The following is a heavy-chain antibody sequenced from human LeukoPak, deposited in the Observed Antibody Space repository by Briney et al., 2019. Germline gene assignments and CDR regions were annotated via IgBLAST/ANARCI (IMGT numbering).Heavy chain of an antibody. CDR3: ARFTVLTGYYNDY. Sequence: PSETLSLTCAVYGGSFSGYYWSWIRQPPGKGLEWIGEINHSGSTNYNPSLKSRVTISVDTSKNQFSLKLSSVTAADTAVYYCARFTVLTGYYNDYWGQGTLVTVSS. CDR2: INHSGST. D-gene: IGHD3-9*01. V-gene: IGHV4-34*01. J-gene: IGHJ4*02. CDR1: GGSFSGYY.